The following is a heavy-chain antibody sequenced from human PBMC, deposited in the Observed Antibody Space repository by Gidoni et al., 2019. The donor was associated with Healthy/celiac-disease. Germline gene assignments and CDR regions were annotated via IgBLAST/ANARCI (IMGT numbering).Heavy chain of an antibody. Sequence: EVQLVESGGGLVQPGGSLKLSCAASGFTFSGSAMHWVRQASGKGLEWVGRIRSKANSYATAYAASVKGRFTISRDDSKNTAYLQMNSLKTEDTAVYYCTRLVGSYYGFFDYWGQGTLVTVSS. J-gene: IGHJ4*02. V-gene: IGHV3-73*02. CDR1: GFTFSGSA. CDR2: IRSKANSYAT. D-gene: IGHD1-26*01. CDR3: TRLVGSYYGFFDY.